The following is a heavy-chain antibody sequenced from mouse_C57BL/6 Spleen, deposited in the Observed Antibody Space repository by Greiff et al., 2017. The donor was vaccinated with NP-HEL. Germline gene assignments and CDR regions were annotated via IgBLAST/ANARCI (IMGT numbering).Heavy chain of an antibody. D-gene: IGHD1-1*01. CDR2: ISSGSSTI. CDR3: ARGLLLRGDYAMDY. CDR1: GFTFSDYG. V-gene: IGHV5-17*01. J-gene: IGHJ4*01. Sequence: EVQVVESGGGLVKPGGSLKLSCAASGFTFSDYGMHWVRQAPEKGLEWVAYISSGSSTIYYADTVKGRFTISRDNAKNTLFLQMTSLRSEDTAMYYCARGLLLRGDYAMDYWGQGTSVTVSS.